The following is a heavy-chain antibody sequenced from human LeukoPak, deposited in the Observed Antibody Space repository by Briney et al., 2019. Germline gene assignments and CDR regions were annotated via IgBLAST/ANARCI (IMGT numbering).Heavy chain of an antibody. D-gene: IGHD3-3*01. CDR3: ARGSTNYDFWSGSQLGLFDY. CDR1: GGSISSSSYY. Sequence: PSETLSLTCTVSGGSISSSSYYWGWIRQPPGKGLEWVGSIYYSGSTYYNPSLKSRVTISVDTSKNQFSLKLSSVTAADTAVYYCARGSTNYDFWSGSQLGLFDYWGQGTLVTVSS. J-gene: IGHJ4*02. CDR2: IYYSGST. V-gene: IGHV4-39*07.